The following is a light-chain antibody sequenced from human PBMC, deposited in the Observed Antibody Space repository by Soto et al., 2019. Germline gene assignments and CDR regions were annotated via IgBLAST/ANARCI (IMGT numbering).Light chain of an antibody. Sequence: QSALTQPASVPGSPGQSITISCTGTSSDVGRYKLVSWYQQHPGKAPKLMIYDVTNRPSGVSNRFSGSKSGNTASLTISGLQAEDEAGYYCSSYTTSSTLIFGGGTQLTVL. CDR3: SSYTTSSTLI. CDR1: SSDVGRYKL. CDR2: DVT. J-gene: IGLJ2*01. V-gene: IGLV2-14*03.